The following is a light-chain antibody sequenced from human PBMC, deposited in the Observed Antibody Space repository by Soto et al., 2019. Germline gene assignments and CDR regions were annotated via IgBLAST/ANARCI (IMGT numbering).Light chain of an antibody. V-gene: IGLV1-40*01. CDR2: VNS. CDR3: KSYDSRLGCSV. J-gene: IGLJ1*01. CDR1: VSEI. Sequence: QSLLTQPPCVSGAPGQRFTISCTGSVSEIVNWYQNLPGRAPKLLIYVNSNRPSGVSDLVSASKSGTSASLTITGLQAEDEADYYFKSYDSRLGCSVFGTGTKVTVL.